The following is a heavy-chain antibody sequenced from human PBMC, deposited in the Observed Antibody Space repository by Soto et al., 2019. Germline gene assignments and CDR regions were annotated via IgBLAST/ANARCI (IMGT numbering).Heavy chain of an antibody. CDR3: ARGRDRITMVRGVIHYYGMDV. D-gene: IGHD3-10*01. Sequence: SVKVSCKASGGTFSSYAISWVRQAPGQGLEWMGGIIPIFGTANYAQKFQGRVTITADESTSTAYMELSSLRSEDTAVYYCARGRDRITMVRGVIHYYGMDVWG. V-gene: IGHV1-69*13. CDR2: IIPIFGTA. J-gene: IGHJ6*02. CDR1: GGTFSSYA.